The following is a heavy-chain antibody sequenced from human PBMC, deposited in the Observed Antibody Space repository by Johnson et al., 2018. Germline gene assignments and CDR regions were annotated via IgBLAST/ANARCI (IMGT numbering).Heavy chain of an antibody. CDR3: AKDRGLRSRGDAFDI. CDR1: GFTFEDYA. V-gene: IGHV3-9*01. D-gene: IGHD3-10*01. Sequence: VQLVQSGGGLVQPGRSLRLSCAASGFTFEDYAMHWVRQAPGKGLEWVSGLSWNSGSIGYADSVKGRFTISRDNAKTSLYLQMNSLGAEDTALYYGAKDRGLRSRGDAFDIWGQGTMVTVSS. J-gene: IGHJ3*02. CDR2: LSWNSGSI.